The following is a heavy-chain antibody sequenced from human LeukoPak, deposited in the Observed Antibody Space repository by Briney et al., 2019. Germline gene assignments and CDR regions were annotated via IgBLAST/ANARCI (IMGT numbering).Heavy chain of an antibody. CDR3: AKYAKVGPVAPGLDY. D-gene: IGHD6-19*01. V-gene: IGHV4-39*01. CDR2: IYYSGST. CDR1: GGSISSSSYY. Sequence: SETLSLTCTVSGGSISSSSYYWGRIRQPPGKGLEWIGSIYYSGSTYYNPSLKSRVTISVDTSKNQFSLALTSVTAADTAVYYCAKYAKVGPVAPGLDYWGRGALVTVSS. J-gene: IGHJ4*01.